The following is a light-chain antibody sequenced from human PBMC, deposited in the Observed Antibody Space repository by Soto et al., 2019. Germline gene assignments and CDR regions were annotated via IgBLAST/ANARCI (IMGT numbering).Light chain of an antibody. CDR2: AAS. CDR3: QQLHDYPIT. Sequence: SPSSLSASVGDRVTITCRASQGIDSSLAWYQQKPGEAPKLLIYAASSLQSGVPSRFSGSGSGTDFTLTISSLQPEDFATYYCQQLHDYPITFGQGTRLEIK. CDR1: QGIDSS. V-gene: IGKV1-9*01. J-gene: IGKJ5*01.